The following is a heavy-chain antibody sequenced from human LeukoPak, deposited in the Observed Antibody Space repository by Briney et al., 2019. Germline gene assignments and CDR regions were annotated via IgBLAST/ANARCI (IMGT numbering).Heavy chain of an antibody. D-gene: IGHD3-16*01. CDR3: AKGGWVPTNYCYMDV. CDR2: ISGSGGST. Sequence: PGGSLRLSCAASGFTFSSYAMSWVRQAPGKGLEWVSAISGSGGSTNYADSVKGRFTISRDNSKNTLYLQMNSLRAEDTALYYCAKGGWVPTNYCYMDVWGKGTTVTVSS. CDR1: GFTFSSYA. J-gene: IGHJ6*03. V-gene: IGHV3-23*01.